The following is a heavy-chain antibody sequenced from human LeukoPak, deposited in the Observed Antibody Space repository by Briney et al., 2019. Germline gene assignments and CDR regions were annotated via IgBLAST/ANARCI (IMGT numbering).Heavy chain of an antibody. CDR2: IYYSGST. Sequence: PSETLSLTCTVSGGYISNNYWSWIRQPPGKGLEWIGYIYYSGSTNYNPSLKSRVTISVETSKNQFSLKLSSVTATDTAVYYCARHPGNDFGDYETDWGQGTLVTVSS. V-gene: IGHV4-59*08. D-gene: IGHD4-17*01. CDR3: ARHPGNDFGDYETD. CDR1: GGYISNNY. J-gene: IGHJ4*02.